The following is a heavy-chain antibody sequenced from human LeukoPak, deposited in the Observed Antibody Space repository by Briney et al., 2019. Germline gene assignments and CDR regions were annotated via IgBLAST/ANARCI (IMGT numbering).Heavy chain of an antibody. CDR1: NGSISTYY. Sequence: SETLSLTCIVSNGSISTYYWSWIRQPPGKGLEWIGYIDYSGSTNYNPSLKSRVTMSLDTSKNHFSLRLSSVTATDSAVYYCARVSRRHTLDYWGQGTLVTVSS. CDR2: IDYSGST. CDR3: ARVSRRHTLDY. J-gene: IGHJ4*02. V-gene: IGHV4-59*01.